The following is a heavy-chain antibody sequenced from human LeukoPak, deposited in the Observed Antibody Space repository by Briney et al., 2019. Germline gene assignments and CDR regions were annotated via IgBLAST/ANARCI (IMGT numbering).Heavy chain of an antibody. V-gene: IGHV4-34*01. CDR1: GGSFSGYY. CDR2: INHSGST. J-gene: IGHJ3*02. CDR3: ARDTIPVADDAFDI. D-gene: IGHD6-19*01. Sequence: SETLSLTCAVYGGSFSGYYWSWIRQPPGKGLEWIGEINHSGSTNYNPSLKSRVTISVDTSKNQFSLKLSSVTAADTAVYYCARDTIPVADDAFDIWGQGTMVTVSS.